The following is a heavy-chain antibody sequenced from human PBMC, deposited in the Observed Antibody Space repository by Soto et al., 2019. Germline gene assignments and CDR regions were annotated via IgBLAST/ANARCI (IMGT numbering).Heavy chain of an antibody. CDR1: GGTFSSYT. CDR2: IIPILGIA. V-gene: IGHV1-69*02. D-gene: IGHD3-16*01. J-gene: IGHJ4*02. CDR3: ARARGSASGGDY. Sequence: QVQLVQSGAEVKKPGSSVKVSCKASGGTFSSYTISWVRQAPGQGLEWMGRIIPILGIANYAQKFQGRVTITADKATSTAYMELSSLRSEDTAVYYCARARGSASGGDYWGQGTLVTVSS.